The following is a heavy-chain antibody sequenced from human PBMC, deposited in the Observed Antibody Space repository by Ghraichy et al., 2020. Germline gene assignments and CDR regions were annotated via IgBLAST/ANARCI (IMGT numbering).Heavy chain of an antibody. Sequence: SETLSLTCTVSGGSICRNYLTWVRQPPGKGLEWIGNSFNSESISYNPSLQSRVTISLDTSKNQFSLRLNSVTAADTAVYYCARDSGNWHSDLWGRGTLVTVSS. CDR3: ARDSGNWHSDL. V-gene: IGHV4-59*01. CDR1: GGSICRNY. CDR2: SFNSESI. J-gene: IGHJ2*01. D-gene: IGHD1-14*01.